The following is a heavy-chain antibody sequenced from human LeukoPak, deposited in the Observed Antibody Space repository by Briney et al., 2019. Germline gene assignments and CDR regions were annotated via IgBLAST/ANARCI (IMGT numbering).Heavy chain of an antibody. J-gene: IGHJ4*02. CDR1: GYTLTELS. CDR2: FDPEDGET. D-gene: IGHD6-13*01. V-gene: IGHV1-24*01. Sequence: GASVKVSCKVSGYTLTELSMHWVRQAPGKGLEWMGGFDPEDGETIYAQKFQGRVTMTEDTSTDTAYMELSSLRSEDTAVYYCATEFLGIAAVGRRGKFDYWGQGTLVTVSS. CDR3: ATEFLGIAAVGRRGKFDY.